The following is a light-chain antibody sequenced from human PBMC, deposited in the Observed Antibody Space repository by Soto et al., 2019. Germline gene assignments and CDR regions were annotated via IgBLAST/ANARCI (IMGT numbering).Light chain of an antibody. CDR2: DAS. Sequence: EIVLTQSPGTLSLSPGERATLSCRASQSVSSTYLAWYQHKPGQPPRLLIYDASTRATGIPDRFSGSGSVTDFTLTISRLEPEDFAVYYCQRYGNSVYTFGQGTKLEIK. V-gene: IGKV3-20*01. CDR1: QSVSSTY. J-gene: IGKJ2*01. CDR3: QRYGNSVYT.